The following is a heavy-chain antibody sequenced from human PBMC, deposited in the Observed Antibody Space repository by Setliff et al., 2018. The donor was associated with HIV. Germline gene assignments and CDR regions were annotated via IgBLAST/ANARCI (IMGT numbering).Heavy chain of an antibody. J-gene: IGHJ3*02. D-gene: IGHD4-17*01. Sequence: PSETLSLTCTVSGGPISTNDYYWGFIRQSPGKGLEWIASVHYSGSTFYNPSLKSRVSISVDTSKNQFSLRLNSVTAADTAVYYCAREQTTETTMGFAFDIWGQGTVVTVSS. CDR2: VHYSGST. CDR1: GGPISTNDYY. CDR3: AREQTTETTMGFAFDI. V-gene: IGHV4-39*07.